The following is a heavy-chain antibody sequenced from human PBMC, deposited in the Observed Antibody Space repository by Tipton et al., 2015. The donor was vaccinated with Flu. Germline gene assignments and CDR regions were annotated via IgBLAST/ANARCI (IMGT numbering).Heavy chain of an antibody. CDR3: ARAWAAAGSA. Sequence: SLRLSCAASGFTFSRSWMHWVCQSPGKGLEWVANVNQDGSVKYYLDSVRGRFIISRDNAKNSVTLQMNSLTSDDTGVYYCARAWAAAGSAWGQGTLVTVS. CDR2: VNQDGSVK. CDR1: GFTFSRSW. J-gene: IGHJ5*02. D-gene: IGHD6-13*01. V-gene: IGHV3-7*01.